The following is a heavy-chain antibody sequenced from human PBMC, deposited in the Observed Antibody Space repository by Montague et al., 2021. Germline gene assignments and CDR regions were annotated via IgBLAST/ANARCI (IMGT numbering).Heavy chain of an antibody. CDR1: GFTFSTFP. D-gene: IGHD3-22*01. CDR3: VRWRVYYDSSGYAA. Sequence: SLRLSRAASGFTFSTFPMHWVRQAPGKGLEWVALISHDGSNKYYADSVRGRFTVSRDNSKNTLYLQTSSLRADDTAVYYCVRWRVYYDSSGYAAWGRGTLVTVSS. V-gene: IGHV3-30-3*01. CDR2: ISHDGSNK. J-gene: IGHJ5*02.